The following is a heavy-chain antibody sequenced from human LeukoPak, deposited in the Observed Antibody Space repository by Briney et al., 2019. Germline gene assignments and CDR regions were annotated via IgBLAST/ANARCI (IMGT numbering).Heavy chain of an antibody. CDR2: IYYSGST. CDR3: AREADYYDSSGYSHAFDI. Sequence: SETLSLTCTVSGGTVSGSPTGTSGYYWSWIRQHPGQGLEWIGHIYYSGSTYYNPSLKSRVTISADTSKNQFSLKLNSVTAADTAVYYCAREADYYDSSGYSHAFDIWGQGTMVTVSS. D-gene: IGHD3-22*01. V-gene: IGHV4-31*03. J-gene: IGHJ3*02. CDR1: GSPTGTSGYY.